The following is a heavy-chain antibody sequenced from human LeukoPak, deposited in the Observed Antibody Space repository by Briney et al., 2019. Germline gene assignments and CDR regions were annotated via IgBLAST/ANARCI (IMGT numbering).Heavy chain of an antibody. J-gene: IGHJ4*02. V-gene: IGHV3-21*01. CDR2: ISSRQNDI. CDR3: AREVGSGWNYFDL. Sequence: GGSLRPACAASAPTVGSFNTGWVRQTPGKGLEWVSSISSRQNDIHYADWLEGRFTISRDNAKNSLYMQMNSLRARDTAVYFCAREVGSGWNYFDLWGQGTLVTVSS. CDR1: APTVGSFN. D-gene: IGHD6-25*01.